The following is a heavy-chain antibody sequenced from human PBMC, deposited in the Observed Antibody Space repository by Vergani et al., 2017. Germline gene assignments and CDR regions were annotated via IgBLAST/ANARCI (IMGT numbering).Heavy chain of an antibody. CDR2: IYHSGNT. CDR1: GYSITSGYY. D-gene: IGHD6-13*01. Sequence: QVQLQESGPGLVKPSETLSLTCAVSGYSITSGYYWGWIRQPPGKGLGWIGTIYHSGNTYYNPSLKSRVTISVDTSNNQFSLQLRSVTAADPAFYYCARQGSSSELADYWGQGTLVTVSS. CDR3: ARQGSSSELADY. V-gene: IGHV4-38-2*01. J-gene: IGHJ4*02.